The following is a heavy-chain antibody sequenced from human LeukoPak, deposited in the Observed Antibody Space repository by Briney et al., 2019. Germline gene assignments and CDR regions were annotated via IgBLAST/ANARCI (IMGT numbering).Heavy chain of an antibody. J-gene: IGHJ5*02. CDR3: ARGLEGYRTNGVCP. D-gene: IGHD2-8*01. CDR1: GGTFSSYA. CDR2: IVPILGIA. Sequence: GASVKVSCKASGGTFSSYAISWVRQAPGQGLEWMGRIVPILGIANYAQKFQGRVTITADKSTSTAYMELSSLRSEDTAVYYCARGLEGYRTNGVCPWGQGTLVTVSS. V-gene: IGHV1-69*04.